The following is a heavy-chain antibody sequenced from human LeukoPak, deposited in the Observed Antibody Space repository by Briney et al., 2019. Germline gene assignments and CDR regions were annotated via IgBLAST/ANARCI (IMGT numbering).Heavy chain of an antibody. D-gene: IGHD3-3*01. CDR3: ARDLTYYDFWSGYLGDAFDI. Sequence: GGSLRLSCAASGFTFSSDSMNWVRQAPGKGLEWVSSISSSSSYIYYADSVKGRFTISRDNAKNSLYLQMNSLRAEDTAVYYCARDLTYYDFWSGYLGDAFDIWGQGTMVTVSS. CDR2: ISSSSSYI. J-gene: IGHJ3*02. V-gene: IGHV3-21*01. CDR1: GFTFSSDS.